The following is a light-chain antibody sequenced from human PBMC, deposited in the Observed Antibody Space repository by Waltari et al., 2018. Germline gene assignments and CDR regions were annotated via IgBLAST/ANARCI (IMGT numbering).Light chain of an antibody. Sequence: QSALTQPASVSGSPGQSITISCTGTSSDVGGYNYVSWYQQHPGKAPKLMIYEVSNRPSGVSHRFYGSKSGTSASLTISGLQGENEAEYYCSSYTSSSTLEVVGTGTKGTVL. J-gene: IGLJ1*01. CDR1: SSDVGGYNY. CDR3: SSYTSSSTLEV. CDR2: EVS. V-gene: IGLV2-14*01.